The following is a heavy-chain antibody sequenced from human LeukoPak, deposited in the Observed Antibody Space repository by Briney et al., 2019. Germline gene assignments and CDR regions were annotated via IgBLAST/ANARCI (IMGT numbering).Heavy chain of an antibody. CDR3: ARERPYHSSGYSNDAFDI. V-gene: IGHV4-59*01. Sequence: SETLFLTCTVSGGSISSYYRSWIRQPPGKGLEWIGYIFYIGSTNYNPSLKSRVTISVDTSKNHLSLKLSSVTAADTAVYYCARERPYHSSGYSNDAFDIWGPGTMVTVSS. CDR1: GGSISSYY. CDR2: IFYIGST. D-gene: IGHD3-22*01. J-gene: IGHJ3*02.